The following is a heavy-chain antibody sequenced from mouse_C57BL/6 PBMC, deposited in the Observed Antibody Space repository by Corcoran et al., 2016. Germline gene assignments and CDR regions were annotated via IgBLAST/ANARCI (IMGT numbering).Heavy chain of an antibody. CDR1: GYTFTDYS. J-gene: IGHJ2*01. CDR2: INPNNGGT. V-gene: IGHV1-26*01. Sequence: EVQLQQSGPELVKPGASVKISCKASGYTFTDYSINWVKQSHGKSREWIGDINPNNGGTSYNQKFMGKATLTLAKSSSTAYMELNSLTSEDSAVYYCAREETPPLDYWGQGTTLAVSS. CDR3: AREETPPLDY.